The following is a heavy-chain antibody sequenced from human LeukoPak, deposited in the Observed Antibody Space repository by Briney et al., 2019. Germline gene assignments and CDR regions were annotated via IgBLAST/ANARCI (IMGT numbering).Heavy chain of an antibody. CDR3: ARERGGHRTSQFDQ. J-gene: IGHJ4*02. Sequence: SETLSLTCTVSNDSIRSSYWSWIRQPPGETLEWVGYIYYSGSANYNPSLKDRVSMSVDTSKNQLSLRLNSVTAADTAIYYCARERGGHRTSQFDQWGQGILVTVSS. CDR1: NDSIRSSY. D-gene: IGHD1-7*01. V-gene: IGHV4-59*01. CDR2: IYYSGSA.